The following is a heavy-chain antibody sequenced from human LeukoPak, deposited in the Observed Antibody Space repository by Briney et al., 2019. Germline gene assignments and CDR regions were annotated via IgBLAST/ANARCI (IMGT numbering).Heavy chain of an antibody. CDR1: GGTFSSYA. CDR2: IIPIFGTA. CDR3: ARISYYDSSGYNDY. Sequence: GSSVKVSCKASGGTFSSYAISWVRQATGQGLEWMGRIIPIFGTANYAQKFQGRVTITTDESTSTACMELSSLRSEDTAVYYCARISYYDSSGYNDYWGQGTLVTVSS. J-gene: IGHJ4*02. D-gene: IGHD3-22*01. V-gene: IGHV1-69*05.